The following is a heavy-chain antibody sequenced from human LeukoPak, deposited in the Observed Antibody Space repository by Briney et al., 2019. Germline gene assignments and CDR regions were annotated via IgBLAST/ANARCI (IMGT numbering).Heavy chain of an antibody. D-gene: IGHD1-26*01. CDR2: INHSGIT. J-gene: IGHJ5*02. Sequence: SETLSLTCAVYGGSFSDYYWSWIRQPPGKGLEYIGEINHSGITNYNPSLMSRVTISVDTSKNQFPLKLSSVTAADTAVYYCASYGQIRSGSYYEMNWFDPWGQGTLVTVSS. V-gene: IGHV4-34*01. CDR3: ASYGQIRSGSYYEMNWFDP. CDR1: GGSFSDYY.